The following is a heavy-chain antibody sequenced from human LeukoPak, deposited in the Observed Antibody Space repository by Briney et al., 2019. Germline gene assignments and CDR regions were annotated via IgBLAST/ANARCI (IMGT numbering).Heavy chain of an antibody. CDR3: VRQIGSGAFDL. J-gene: IGHJ2*01. V-gene: IGHV4-4*02. D-gene: IGHD2-2*03. Sequence: PGGSLRLSCAASGFIFSNAWMSWVRQAPGKGLEWVGEISIAGEVNYNPSLRSRATISIDTTKNQFSLTLTSVIVADTALYYCVRQIGSGAFDLWGRDRVVIVSS. CDR2: ISIAGEV. CDR1: GFIFSNAW.